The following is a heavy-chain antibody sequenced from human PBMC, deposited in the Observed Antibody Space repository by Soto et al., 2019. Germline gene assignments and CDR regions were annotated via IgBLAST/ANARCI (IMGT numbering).Heavy chain of an antibody. J-gene: IGHJ6*02. CDR2: VPGDGSRA. D-gene: IGHD1-26*01. CDR1: GFSFSSYF. V-gene: IGHV3-74*01. Sequence: EVQLVESGGGSVQPGGSLRLSCAASGFSFSSYFMAWVRQAPGEGLVSVSHVPGDGSRASYADSVRGRFPISRDNAKNTLYLQMDSLRDEDTAIYYCARENWYSLDVWGQGTTVTVSS. CDR3: ARENWYSLDV.